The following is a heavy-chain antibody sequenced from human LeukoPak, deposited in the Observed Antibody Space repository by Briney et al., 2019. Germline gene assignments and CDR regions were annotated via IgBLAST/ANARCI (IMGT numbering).Heavy chain of an antibody. CDR2: IYYIGST. CDR3: ARADHSMGDY. Sequence: KPSETLSLTCTVSGVSISSYYWSWIRQPPGKGLEWIGYIYYIGSTNYNPSLKSRVTISVDTSKNQFSLKLSSVTAADTAVYYCARADHSMGDYWGQGTLVTVSS. J-gene: IGHJ4*02. V-gene: IGHV4-59*08. D-gene: IGHD2/OR15-2a*01. CDR1: GVSISSYY.